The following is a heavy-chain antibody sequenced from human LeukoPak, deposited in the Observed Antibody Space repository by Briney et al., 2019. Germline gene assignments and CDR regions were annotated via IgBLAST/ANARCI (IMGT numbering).Heavy chain of an antibody. J-gene: IGHJ4*02. CDR1: GFTFSSYS. V-gene: IGHV3-21*01. CDR3: ARDLFGGSYDSSTSDFDY. CDR2: ISSSSSYI. D-gene: IGHD3-22*01. Sequence: GGSLRLSCAASGFTFSSYSMNWVRQAPGKGLEWVSSISSSSSYIYYADSVKGRFTISRDNAKNSLYLQMNSLRAEDTAVYYCARDLFGGSYDSSTSDFDYWGQGTLVTVSS.